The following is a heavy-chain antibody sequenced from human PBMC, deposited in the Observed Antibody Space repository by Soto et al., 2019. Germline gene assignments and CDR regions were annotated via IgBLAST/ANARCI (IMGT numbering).Heavy chain of an antibody. Sequence: EVQLVESGGGLVQPGGSLRLSCAASGFTVSSNYMSWVRQAPGKGLEWVSVIYSGGSTYYADSVKGRFTISRDNSKNTLYLQMNSLRAEDTAVYYCASTTERRITIFGVVTVAFDIWGQGTMVTVSS. J-gene: IGHJ3*02. CDR3: ASTTERRITIFGVVTVAFDI. CDR2: IYSGGST. D-gene: IGHD3-3*01. V-gene: IGHV3-66*01. CDR1: GFTVSSNY.